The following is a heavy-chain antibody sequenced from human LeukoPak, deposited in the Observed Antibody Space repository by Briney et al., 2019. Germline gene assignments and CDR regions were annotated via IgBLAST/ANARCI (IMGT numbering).Heavy chain of an antibody. CDR3: ARHLTWANSVSLRYFAS. V-gene: IGHV4-39*01. J-gene: IGHJ4*02. D-gene: IGHD2-21*02. CDR1: ADSISSLDYY. CDR2: VSHTGTT. Sequence: PSETLSLTCTVSADSISSLDYYWGWIRQPPGKGLEWIGSVSHTGTTYYKPSLKSRVTLSVDTSKNHFSLNLTSATAADTAVYYCARHLTWANSVSLRYFASWGQGTLVTVSS.